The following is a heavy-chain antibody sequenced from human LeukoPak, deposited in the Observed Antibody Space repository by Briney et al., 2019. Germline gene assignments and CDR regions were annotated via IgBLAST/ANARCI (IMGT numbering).Heavy chain of an antibody. J-gene: IGHJ6*04. CDR3: AELGITMIGGV. D-gene: IGHD3-10*02. Sequence: NPGGVLRLSCAASGFTFSGYSMNWVRQAPGKGLEWVSSISSSSSYIYYADSVKGRFTISRDNAKNSLYLQMNSLRAEDTAVYYCAELGITMIGGVWGKGTTVTISS. CDR1: GFTFSGYS. CDR2: ISSSSSYI. V-gene: IGHV3-21*01.